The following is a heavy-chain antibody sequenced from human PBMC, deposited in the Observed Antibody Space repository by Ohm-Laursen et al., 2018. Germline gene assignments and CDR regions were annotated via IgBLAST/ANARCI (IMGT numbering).Heavy chain of an antibody. CDR3: AKGDLPEFDY. V-gene: IGHV3-23*01. CDR2: ISGTGGSGGSA. J-gene: IGHJ4*02. CDR1: GFTFSSYS. Sequence: SLRLSCAASGFTFSSYSMNWVRQAPGKGLECVSRISGTGGSGGSAYYADSVKGRFTISRDNSQNTLYLQMNSLRAEDTAVYFCAKGDLPEFDYWGQGTLVTVSS.